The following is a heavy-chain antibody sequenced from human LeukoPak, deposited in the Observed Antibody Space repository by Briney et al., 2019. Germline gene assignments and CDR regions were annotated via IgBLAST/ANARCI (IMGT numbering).Heavy chain of an antibody. CDR2: ISYDGRSK. V-gene: IGHV3-30*18. Sequence: GRSLRLSCAASGFTFSSYGMHWVRQAPGKGLEWVAVISYDGRSKDYADSVKGRFTISRDNSKDTLYLQMNSLRAEDTAVYYCAKRPSDYGDYVSYFDYWGRGTLVTVSS. D-gene: IGHD4-17*01. J-gene: IGHJ4*02. CDR3: AKRPSDYGDYVSYFDY. CDR1: GFTFSSYG.